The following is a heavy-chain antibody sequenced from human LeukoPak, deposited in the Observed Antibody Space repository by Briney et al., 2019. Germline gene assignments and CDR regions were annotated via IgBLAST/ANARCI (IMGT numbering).Heavy chain of an antibody. J-gene: IGHJ4*02. Sequence: SETLSLTCTVSGGSISSSSYYWGWIRQPPGKGLEWIGSIYYSGSTYYNPSLKSRVTISVDTSKNQFSLKLSSVTAADTAVYYCARHRGDFGDSRGNFDSWGQGTLVTVSS. CDR2: IYYSGST. CDR3: ARHRGDFGDSRGNFDS. D-gene: IGHD4-17*01. V-gene: IGHV4-39*01. CDR1: GGSISSSSYY.